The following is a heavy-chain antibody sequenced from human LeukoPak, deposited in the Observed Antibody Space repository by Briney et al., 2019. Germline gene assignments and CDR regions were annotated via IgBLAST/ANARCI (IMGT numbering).Heavy chain of an antibody. CDR3: ARSRRYVGDLHFDP. J-gene: IGHJ5*02. D-gene: IGHD2-21*02. CDR2: IYYSGST. CDR1: GGSISSHY. V-gene: IGHV4-59*11. Sequence: PSETLSLICTVSGGSISSHYWSWIRQPPGKGLEWIGYIYYSGSTNYNPSLKSRVTISVDTSKYQFSLKLSSVTAADTAVYYCARSRRYVGDLHFDPWGQGTLVTVSS.